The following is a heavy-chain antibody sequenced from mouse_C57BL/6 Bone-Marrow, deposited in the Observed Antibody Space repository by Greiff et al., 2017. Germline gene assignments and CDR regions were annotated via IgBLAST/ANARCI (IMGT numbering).Heavy chain of an antibody. CDR3: AREGGNPWFAY. D-gene: IGHD2-1*01. V-gene: IGHV1-50*01. J-gene: IGHJ3*01. Sequence: VQLQHPGAELVKPGASVKLSCKASGYTFTSYWMQWVKQRPGQGLEWIGEIDPSDSYTNYNQKFKGKATLTVDTSSSTAYMQLSSLTSEDSAVYYCAREGGNPWFAYWGQGTLVTVSA. CDR2: IDPSDSYT. CDR1: GYTFTSYW.